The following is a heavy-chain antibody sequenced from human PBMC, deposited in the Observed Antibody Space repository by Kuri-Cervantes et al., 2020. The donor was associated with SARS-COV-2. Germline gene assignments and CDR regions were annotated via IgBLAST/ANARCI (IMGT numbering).Heavy chain of an antibody. D-gene: IGHD1-26*01. Sequence: GGSLRLSCVGSGFNFYKDAMTWVRQVPGKGLEWVSAIGSSSTSIDYADSVKDRFTISRDNSKNTLYLQMNSLRAEDTAVYYCARDEDSGSYYPDAFDIGGQGTMVTVSS. CDR1: GFNFYKDA. CDR3: ARDEDSGSYYPDAFDI. J-gene: IGHJ3*02. CDR2: IGSSSTSI. V-gene: IGHV3-21*01.